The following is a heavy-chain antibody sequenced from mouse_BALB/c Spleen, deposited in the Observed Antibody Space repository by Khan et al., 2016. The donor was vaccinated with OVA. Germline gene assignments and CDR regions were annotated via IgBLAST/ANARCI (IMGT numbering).Heavy chain of an antibody. CDR3: ARSNSYWYFDV. J-gene: IGHJ1*01. Sequence: QIQLVQSGPELKKPGETVKISCTASGYTFTNYGMNWVKQAPGKGLKWMGWINTYTGQPTYPDEFKGRFAFSLETSASTAYLQINNLNNEDTATYFYARSNSYWYFDVWGAGTTVIVSS. V-gene: IGHV9-3-1*01. D-gene: IGHD4-1*02. CDR2: INTYTGQP. CDR1: GYTFTNYG.